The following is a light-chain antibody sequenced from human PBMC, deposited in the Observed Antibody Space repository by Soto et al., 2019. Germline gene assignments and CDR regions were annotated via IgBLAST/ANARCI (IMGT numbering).Light chain of an antibody. V-gene: IGLV2-11*01. CDR3: CSHGGRHSYV. Sequence: QSALTQPRSVSGSPGQSVTISCTGTSSDVGGYDYVSWYQQHPGKAPKLMIYGVTKRPSGVPDRFSGSKSGNTASLTISGLHAEDESDYYCCSHGGRHSYVFGTGTKVTVL. J-gene: IGLJ1*01. CDR2: GVT. CDR1: SSDVGGYDY.